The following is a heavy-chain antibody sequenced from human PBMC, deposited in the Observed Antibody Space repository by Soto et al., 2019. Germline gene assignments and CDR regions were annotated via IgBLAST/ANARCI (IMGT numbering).Heavy chain of an antibody. CDR2: INAGNGNT. D-gene: IGHD6-19*01. Sequence: ASVKVSCKASGYTFTVYAMHWVRQAPGQRLEWMGWINAGNGNTKYSQKFQGRVTITRDTSASTAYMDLSSLRSEDTAVYYCARAVAVPADFDFWGQGTLVTVS. CDR1: GYTFTVYA. CDR3: ARAVAVPADFDF. J-gene: IGHJ4*02. V-gene: IGHV1-3*01.